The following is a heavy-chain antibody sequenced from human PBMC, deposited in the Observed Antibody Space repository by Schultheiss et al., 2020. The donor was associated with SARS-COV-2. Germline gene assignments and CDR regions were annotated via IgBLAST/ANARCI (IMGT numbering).Heavy chain of an antibody. Sequence: SQTLSLTCTVSGDSMSSKYWSWIRQPPGEGLEWIGEIHYGGVTNYSPSLKSRLTISVDTSKNQFSLKLSSVTAADTAVYYCARDDYGDYYYGMDVWGQGTTVTVSS. CDR2: IHYGGVT. CDR3: ARDDYGDYYYGMDV. J-gene: IGHJ6*02. V-gene: IGHV4-59*12. CDR1: GDSMSSKY. D-gene: IGHD4-17*01.